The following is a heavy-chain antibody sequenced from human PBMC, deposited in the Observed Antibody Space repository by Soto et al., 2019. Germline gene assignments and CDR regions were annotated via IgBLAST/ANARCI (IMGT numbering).Heavy chain of an antibody. V-gene: IGHV4-4*02. Sequence: PSETLSLTCAVSGGSISSSNWWSWVRQPPGKGLEWIGEIYHSGSTNYNPSLKSRVTISVDKSKNQFSLKLSSVTAADTAVYLCAREGILGLFDAYDLWGQGTMVTVSS. CDR1: GGSISSSNW. CDR2: IYHSGST. D-gene: IGHD3-3*01. CDR3: AREGILGLFDAYDL. J-gene: IGHJ3*01.